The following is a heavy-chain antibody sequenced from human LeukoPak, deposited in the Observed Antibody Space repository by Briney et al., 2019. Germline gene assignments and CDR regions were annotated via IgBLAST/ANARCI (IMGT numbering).Heavy chain of an antibody. J-gene: IGHJ6*02. CDR1: GSSISSYY. CDR3: ARADYYALDV. V-gene: IGHV4-59*08. CDR2: IYYSGST. Sequence: SETLSLTCTVSGSSISSYYWSWIRQPPGKGLECIGYIYYSGSTNYNPSLKSRVTISLDTSKSQFSLKLNFVTAADTAVYYCARADYYALDVWGPGTTVTVSS.